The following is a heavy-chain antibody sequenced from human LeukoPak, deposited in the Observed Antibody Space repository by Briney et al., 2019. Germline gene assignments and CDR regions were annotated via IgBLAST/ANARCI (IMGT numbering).Heavy chain of an antibody. CDR2: FYLSGTT. D-gene: IGHD2-2*02. J-gene: IGHJ4*02. Sequence: GGSLRLSCAASGFSVSSTYMAWGRQPPGEGLDWGSVFYLSGTTHYAESVKRRFTISRHDSNNVFYLQMSSLRVEDTAVYYCATVPRSSCCYTFDSWGQGTLVTVSS. CDR1: GFSVSSTY. V-gene: IGHV3-53*04. CDR3: ATVPRSSCCYTFDS.